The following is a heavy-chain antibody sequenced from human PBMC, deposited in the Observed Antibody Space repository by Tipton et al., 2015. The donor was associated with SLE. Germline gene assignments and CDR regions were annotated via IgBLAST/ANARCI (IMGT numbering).Heavy chain of an antibody. Sequence: LRLSCTVSGDSISGHYRSWIRQPPGKGLEWIGYIYDSGSTSYNPSLKSRVTISEDTSKQQFSLKLSSLTAADTAVYYCARGGLGVSYYYYMDVWGKGTTVTVSS. J-gene: IGHJ6*03. CDR1: GDSISGHY. CDR2: IYDSGST. V-gene: IGHV4-59*08. D-gene: IGHD1-26*01. CDR3: ARGGLGVSYYYYMDV.